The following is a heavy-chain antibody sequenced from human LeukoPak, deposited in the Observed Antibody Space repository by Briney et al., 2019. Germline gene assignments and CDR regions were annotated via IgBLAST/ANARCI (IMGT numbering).Heavy chain of an antibody. V-gene: IGHV3-48*03. J-gene: IGHJ4*02. CDR2: ISSSGSTI. CDR3: ARDLNYYDSSGYSLGTINFDY. CDR1: GFTFSSYE. Sequence: PGGSLRLSCAASGFTFSSYEMNWVRQAPGKGLEWVSYISSSGSTIYYADSVKGRFTISRDNAKNSLYLQMNSLRAEDTAVYYCARDLNYYDSSGYSLGTINFDYWGQGTLVTVSS. D-gene: IGHD3-22*01.